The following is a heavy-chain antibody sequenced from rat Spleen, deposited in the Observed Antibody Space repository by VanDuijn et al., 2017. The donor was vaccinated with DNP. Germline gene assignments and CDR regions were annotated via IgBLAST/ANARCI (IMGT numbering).Heavy chain of an antibody. V-gene: IGHV5S10*01. D-gene: IGHD1-3*01. Sequence: EVQLVESGGDLVQPGGSLKLSCAASGLTFSDYSMAWVRQAPKKGLEWVATIVYDGSGSFYGDSVTGRFTISRDNAKRTLYLQMDGLKSEDTATYYCVTHSSISTISSGAMDVWGQGTSVTVSS. CDR3: VTHSSISTISSGAMDV. J-gene: IGHJ4*01. CDR1: GLTFSDYS. CDR2: IVYDGSGS.